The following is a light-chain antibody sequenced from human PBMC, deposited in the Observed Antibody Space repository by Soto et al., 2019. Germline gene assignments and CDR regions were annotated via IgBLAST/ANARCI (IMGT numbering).Light chain of an antibody. J-gene: IGKJ1*01. CDR1: QRVSSNY. CDR3: QEYGDARWT. CDR2: GAS. V-gene: IGKV3-20*01. Sequence: EIVCTPCPGTLSLSPGACATLYSDASQRVSSNYLTWDQQKPGQPPRLLIYGASSRAAGIPDRFSGSGSGTDFTLTISRLEPEDFAVYYCQEYGDARWTFGQGTKVDIK.